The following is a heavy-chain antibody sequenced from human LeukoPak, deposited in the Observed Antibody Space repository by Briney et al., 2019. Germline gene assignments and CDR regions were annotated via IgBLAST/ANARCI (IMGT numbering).Heavy chain of an antibody. CDR1: GGTFSSYA. V-gene: IGHV1-69*04. CDR2: IIPTLGIA. D-gene: IGHD6-13*01. CDR3: ARDQGSSWYKLFDY. J-gene: IGHJ4*02. Sequence: SVKVFCKASGGTFSSYAISWVRQAPGQGLEWMGRIIPTLGIANYAQKFQGRVTITADKSTSTAYMELSSLRSEDTAVYYCARDQGSSWYKLFDYWGQGTLVTVSS.